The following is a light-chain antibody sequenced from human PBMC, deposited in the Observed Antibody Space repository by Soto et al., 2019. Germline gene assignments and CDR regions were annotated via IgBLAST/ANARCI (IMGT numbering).Light chain of an antibody. CDR3: ETWDVNTRV. Sequence: QYVLTQSSSASASLGSSVKLTCTLSSGHSTYIIAWHQQQPGKAPRYLMKLEGSGSYNKGSEVPDRFSGSSSGADRYLTISNLQFEDEADYYCETWDVNTRVFGGGTKVTVL. V-gene: IGLV4-60*02. J-gene: IGLJ3*02. CDR1: SGHSTYI. CDR2: LEGSGSY.